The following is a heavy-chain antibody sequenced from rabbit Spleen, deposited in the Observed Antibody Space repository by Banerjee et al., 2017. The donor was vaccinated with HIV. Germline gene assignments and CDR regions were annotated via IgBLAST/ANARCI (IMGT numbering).Heavy chain of an antibody. D-gene: IGHD7-1*01. Sequence: QEQLVESGGGLVKPEGSLKLSCTASGFSFSNKAVMCWVRQAPGKGTEWIGCIYPDGSGSTAYATSAKGRFTISKTSSTTVTLQMPSLTAADTATYFCTRDMAGDRIIGDLWGPGTLVTVS. CDR3: TRDMAGDRIIGDL. CDR2: IYPDGSGST. V-gene: IGHV1S45*01. J-gene: IGHJ4*01. CDR1: GFSFSNKAV.